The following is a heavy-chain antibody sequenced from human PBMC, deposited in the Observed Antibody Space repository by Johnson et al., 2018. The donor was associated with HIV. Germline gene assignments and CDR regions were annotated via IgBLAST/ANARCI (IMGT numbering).Heavy chain of an antibody. CDR3: AREGSVGATIFTMFDAFDI. V-gene: IGHV3-11*04. Sequence: QMHLVESGGGLVKPGGSLRLSCAVSGFTFSDHYMSWIRQAPGKGLEWVSYISSSSSSIYYADSVKGRFTISRDNAKNSLYLQMNSLRAEDTAVYYCAREGSVGATIFTMFDAFDIWGQGTMVTVSS. CDR1: GFTFSDHY. J-gene: IGHJ3*02. CDR2: ISSSSSSI. D-gene: IGHD1-26*01.